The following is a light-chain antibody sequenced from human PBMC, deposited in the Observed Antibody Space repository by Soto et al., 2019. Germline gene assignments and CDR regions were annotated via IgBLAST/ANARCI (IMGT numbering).Light chain of an antibody. CDR2: DAS. Sequence: EIVFTQSPGTLSLSPGDRATLSCRASQIVSSSYLAWYQQKPGQAPRLLIYDASNRATGIPARFSGSGSGTDFTLTISSLQSEDSAVYYCQQYNNWPPMFGQGTKVDI. J-gene: IGKJ1*01. V-gene: IGKV3-20*01. CDR1: QIVSSSY. CDR3: QQYNNWPPM.